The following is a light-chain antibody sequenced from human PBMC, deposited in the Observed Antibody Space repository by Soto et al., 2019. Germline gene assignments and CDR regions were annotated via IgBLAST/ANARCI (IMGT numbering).Light chain of an antibody. J-gene: IGKJ2*01. CDR3: QQSYSSPFT. CDR1: QSVLYSSNNKNY. CDR2: WAS. V-gene: IGKV4-1*01. Sequence: DIVMTQSPDSLAVSLGERATINCKSSQSVLYSSNNKNYLAWYQQKLGQPPKLLIYWASTRASGVPDRFSGSGSGTDFTLTISSLQADDVAVYYCQQSYSSPFTFGQGTKLEIK.